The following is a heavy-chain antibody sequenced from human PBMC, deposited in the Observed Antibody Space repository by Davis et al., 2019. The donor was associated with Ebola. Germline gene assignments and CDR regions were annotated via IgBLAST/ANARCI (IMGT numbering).Heavy chain of an antibody. CDR2: ISGNGYRT. Sequence: GESLKISCAASGFTFSTYAMSWVRQAPGKGLEWISAISGNGYRTFYADSVKGRFTISRDNAKNTLFLQMNSLRAEDTTVYYCAREEGSSRWRNNWFDCWGQGTLVTVSS. CDR1: GFTFSTYA. CDR3: AREEGSSRWRNNWFDC. J-gene: IGHJ5*01. V-gene: IGHV3-23*01. D-gene: IGHD2-2*01.